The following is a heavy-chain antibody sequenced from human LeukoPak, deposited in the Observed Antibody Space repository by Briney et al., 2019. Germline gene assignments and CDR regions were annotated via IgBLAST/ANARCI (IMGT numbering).Heavy chain of an antibody. J-gene: IGHJ4*02. CDR2: IYPGDSDT. V-gene: IGHV5-51*01. Sequence: GESLKISCKGSGYRFNYWIGWVRQMPGKGLEWMGVIYPGDSDTRYSPSFQGQVTISADKSISTAYLQWSSLKASDTAMYYCARGITIFEYWGQGTLVTVSS. CDR3: ARGITIFEY. CDR1: GYRFNYW. D-gene: IGHD3-9*01.